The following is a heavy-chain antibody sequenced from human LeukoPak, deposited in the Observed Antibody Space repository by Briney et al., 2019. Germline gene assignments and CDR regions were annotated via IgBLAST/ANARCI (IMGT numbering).Heavy chain of an antibody. V-gene: IGHV1-2*04. D-gene: IGHD1-1*01. CDR1: GYTFTGDY. J-gene: IGHJ6*04. CDR3: ATDSTTRTTGFGMDV. Sequence: AAVRVSCVASGYTFTGDYMHWVRQAPGQGLEWMGWINANSGGTNYAQKFHGCVTMTTDTSISTDYMELSRLQSDDTAVYYCATDSTTRTTGFGMDVWGKGTTVTVSS. CDR2: INANSGGT.